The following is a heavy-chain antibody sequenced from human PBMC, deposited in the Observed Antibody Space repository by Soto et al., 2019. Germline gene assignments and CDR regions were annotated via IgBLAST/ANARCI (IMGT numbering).Heavy chain of an antibody. CDR1: GFTFSNYA. CDR2: ISGNGGST. D-gene: IGHD2-2*01. J-gene: IGHJ4*02. V-gene: IGHV3-23*01. Sequence: EVQLLESGGGLVQPGGSLRLSCVASGFTFSNYAMSWVRQAPGKGLEWVSVISGNGGSTYYADPVKGRFTISRDDSKNTVYLQMNSLRAEDTAVYFCAKGSSSSCYGSSDCWGQGTLVTVSS. CDR3: AKGSSSSCYGSSDC.